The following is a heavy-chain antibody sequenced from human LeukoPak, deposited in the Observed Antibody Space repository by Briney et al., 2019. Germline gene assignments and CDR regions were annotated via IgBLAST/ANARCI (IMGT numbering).Heavy chain of an antibody. D-gene: IGHD3-22*01. CDR2: ISSSSSYI. Sequence: GGSLRLSCAASGFTFSSYSMNWVRQAPGKGLEWVSSISSSSSYIYYADSVKGRFTISRDNAKNSLYLQMNSLRAEDAAVYYCARELPYYYDSSGYHYYFDYWGQGTLVTVSS. J-gene: IGHJ4*02. CDR3: ARELPYYYDSSGYHYYFDY. V-gene: IGHV3-21*01. CDR1: GFTFSSYS.